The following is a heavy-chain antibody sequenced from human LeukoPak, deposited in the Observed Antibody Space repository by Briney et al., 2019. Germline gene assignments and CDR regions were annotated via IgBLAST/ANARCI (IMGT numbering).Heavy chain of an antibody. J-gene: IGHJ4*02. CDR2: ISYTGTYI. CDR3: AKEGAYASGSPLIN. CDR1: AFSLNAYN. V-gene: IGHV3-21*04. Sequence: GGSLRLSCAASAFSLNAYNMSWVRQAPGKGLEWVSSISYTGTYIYYADSVKGRFTISRDNAQNSLYLQMNSLRAEDTAVYYCAKEGAYASGSPLINWGQGTLVTVSS. D-gene: IGHD3-10*01.